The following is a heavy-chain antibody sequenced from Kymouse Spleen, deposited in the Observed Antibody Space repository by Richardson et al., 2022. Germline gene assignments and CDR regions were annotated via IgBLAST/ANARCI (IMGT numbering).Heavy chain of an antibody. CDR3: AREGAVAGTDYFDY. CDR2: IWYDGSNK. Sequence: QVQLVESGGGVVQPGRSLRLSCAASGFTFSSYGMHWVRQAPGKGLEWVAVIWYDGSNKYYADSVKGRFTISRDNSKNTLYLQMNSLRAEDTAVYYCAREGAVAGTDYFDYWGQGTLVTVSS. CDR1: GFTFSSYG. J-gene: IGHJ4*02. V-gene: IGHV3-33*01. D-gene: IGHD6-19*01.